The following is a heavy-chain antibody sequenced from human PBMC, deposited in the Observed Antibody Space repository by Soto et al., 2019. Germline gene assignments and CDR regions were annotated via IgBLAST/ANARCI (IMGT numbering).Heavy chain of an antibody. V-gene: IGHV1-3*01. Sequence: ASVKGSCKASGYTFTSYAMHWVRQAPGQRLEWMGWINAGNGNTEYSQKFQGRVTITRDTSASTAYMELSSLRSEDTAVYYCARDLSGLELELGINWFDPWGQGTLVTVSS. CDR3: ARDLSGLELELGINWFDP. CDR1: GYTFTSYA. D-gene: IGHD1-7*01. J-gene: IGHJ5*02. CDR2: INAGNGNT.